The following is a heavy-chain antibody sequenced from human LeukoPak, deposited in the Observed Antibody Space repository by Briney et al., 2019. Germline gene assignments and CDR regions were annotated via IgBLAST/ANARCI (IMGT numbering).Heavy chain of an antibody. J-gene: IGHJ4*02. Sequence: SETLSLTCTVSGGSISIYYWSWIRQPPGKGLEWIGCINYSGSTNYNPSLKSRVTISVDTSKNQFSLKLSSVTAADTAVYYCAGGGYCSSTSCYGLGYWGQGTLVTVSS. CDR1: GGSISIYY. V-gene: IGHV4-59*01. D-gene: IGHD2-2*01. CDR3: AGGGYCSSTSCYGLGY. CDR2: INYSGST.